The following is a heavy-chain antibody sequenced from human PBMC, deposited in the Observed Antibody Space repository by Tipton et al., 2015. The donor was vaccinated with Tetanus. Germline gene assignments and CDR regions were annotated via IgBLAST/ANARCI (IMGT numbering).Heavy chain of an antibody. Sequence: SLRLSCVASGFTFDDYAMHWVRQAPGKGLEWVSGMSWNSGSIGYADSVKGLFTISRDNAKNSLYLQMNSLRAEDTAFYYCAKDIRSGWFGSFDCWGQGTLFTVSS. V-gene: IGHV3-9*01. CDR2: MSWNSGSI. D-gene: IGHD6-19*01. J-gene: IGHJ4*02. CDR1: GFTFDDYA. CDR3: AKDIRSGWFGSFDC.